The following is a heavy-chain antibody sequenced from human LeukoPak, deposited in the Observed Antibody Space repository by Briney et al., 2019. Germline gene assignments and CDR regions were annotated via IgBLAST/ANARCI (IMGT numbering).Heavy chain of an antibody. CDR2: FDHEDGEK. D-gene: IGHD5-12*01. Sequence: ASVKVSCKVSGYTLTELSMHWVRQAPGKGLEGMGGFDHEDGEKIYAQKFQGRVTMTEDTSTDTAYMDLRSVRSEDTAVYDCATGVSGSGDWYFDHWGRGTLVTVSS. CDR3: ATGVSGSGDWYFDH. CDR1: GYTLTELS. V-gene: IGHV1-24*01. J-gene: IGHJ2*01.